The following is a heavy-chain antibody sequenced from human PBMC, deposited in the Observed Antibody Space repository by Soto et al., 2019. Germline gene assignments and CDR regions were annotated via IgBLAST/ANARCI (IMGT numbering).Heavy chain of an antibody. J-gene: IGHJ4*02. D-gene: IGHD2-2*01. CDR2: ISTSGSTV. CDR3: VRYCSTTLCNGVATRTFDY. Sequence: AGSLRLSCAASRLTFSTYEVNWAPQAPGKGMEWVSYISTSGSTVYYADSVKGRFTISRDNTRNSLYLQMNSLRDEDTALYYCVRYCSTTLCNGVATRTFDYWGQGTLVTVSS. CDR1: RLTFSTYE. V-gene: IGHV3-48*03.